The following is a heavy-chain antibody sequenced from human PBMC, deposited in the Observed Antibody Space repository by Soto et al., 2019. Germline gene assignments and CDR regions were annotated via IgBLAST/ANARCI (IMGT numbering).Heavy chain of an antibody. Sequence: LRLSCAASGFTFRSYAMSWARQAPGKGLEWVSSLLRSGSSTYYADSVKGRFTISSDISANSLYLQMDSLRAEDTAVYYCAKDAVSGDGVWLLDSWGQGTVVTVSS. CDR1: GFTFRSYA. J-gene: IGHJ5*02. D-gene: IGHD4-17*01. CDR2: LLRSGSST. CDR3: AKDAVSGDGVWLLDS. V-gene: IGHV3-23*01.